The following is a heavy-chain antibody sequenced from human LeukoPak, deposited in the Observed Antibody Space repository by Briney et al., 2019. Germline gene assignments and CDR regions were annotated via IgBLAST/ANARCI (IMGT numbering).Heavy chain of an antibody. CDR2: TYYRSKWYN. CDR1: GDSVSSNSAA. V-gene: IGHV6-1*01. Sequence: SQTLSLTCAISGDSVSSNSAAWNWIRQSPSRGLEWLGRTYYRSKWYNDYAVSVKSRITINPDTSKNQFSLQLNSVTPEDTAVYYCARAKARALQPLKNYYYYYMDVWGKGTTVTISS. J-gene: IGHJ6*03. CDR3: ARAKARALQPLKNYYYYYMDV. D-gene: IGHD2-15*01.